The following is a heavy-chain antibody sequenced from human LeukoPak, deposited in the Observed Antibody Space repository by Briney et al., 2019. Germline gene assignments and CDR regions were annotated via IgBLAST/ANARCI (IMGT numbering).Heavy chain of an antibody. CDR2: ISGSGSAT. CDR1: GFIFKTYT. D-gene: IGHD3-16*01. V-gene: IGHV3-48*04. CDR3: ATVLRGQGACDGY. J-gene: IGHJ4*02. Sequence: PGGSLRLSCAASGFIFKTYTMTWVRQAPGKGLEWVSYISGSGSATKYVDSVKGRFTISRDNAKNSLYLQMDSLRAEDTAVYYCATVLRGQGACDGYWGQGTLVTVSS.